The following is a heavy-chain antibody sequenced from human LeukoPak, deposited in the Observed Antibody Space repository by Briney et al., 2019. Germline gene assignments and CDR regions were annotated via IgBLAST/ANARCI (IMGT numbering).Heavy chain of an antibody. CDR3: AKDLQWELPRGDALDI. CDR2: INPKSGGT. D-gene: IGHD1-26*01. J-gene: IGHJ3*02. Sequence: ASVKVSCKSSGYTFTDYYMHWVRQAPGQGLEWMGWINPKSGGTNYAQNFQGRVTMTRNTSISTAYMELSRLRSDDTTVYYCAKDLQWELPRGDALDIWGQGTMVTVSS. V-gene: IGHV1-2*02. CDR1: GYTFTDYY.